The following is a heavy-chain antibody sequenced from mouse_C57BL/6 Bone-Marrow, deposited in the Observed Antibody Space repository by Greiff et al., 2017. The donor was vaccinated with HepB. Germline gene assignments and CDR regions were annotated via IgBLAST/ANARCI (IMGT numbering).Heavy chain of an antibody. J-gene: IGHJ4*01. D-gene: IGHD1-1*01. CDR2: IDPENGDT. V-gene: IGHV14-4*01. CDR1: GFNIKDDY. CDR3: TTPASYDYAMDY. Sequence: DVQLQESGAELVRPGASVKLSCTASGFNIKDDYMHWVKQRHEQGLEWIGWIDPENGDTEYASKFQGKATITADTSSNTAYLQLSSLTSEDTSVYYCTTPASYDYAMDYWGQGTSVTVSS.